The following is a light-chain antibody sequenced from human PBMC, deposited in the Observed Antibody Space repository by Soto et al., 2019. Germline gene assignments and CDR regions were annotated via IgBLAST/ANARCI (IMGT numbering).Light chain of an antibody. J-gene: IGKJ1*01. CDR3: QPYGSSRT. CDR2: GAS. V-gene: IGKV3-20*01. Sequence: EIVLTQSPGTLSLSPGESATLSCRASQSVSSNCLAWYQQKPGQAPRLLIYGASSRATGFPDRFSGSGSGTDFTLTISRLEPEDFAVYYCQPYGSSRTFGQGTKVEIK. CDR1: QSVSSNC.